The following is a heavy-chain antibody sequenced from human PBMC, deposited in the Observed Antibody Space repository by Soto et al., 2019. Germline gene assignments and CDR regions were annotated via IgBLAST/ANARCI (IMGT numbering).Heavy chain of an antibody. CDR3: AREDSGAFFDF. CDR2: IYSGTT. J-gene: IGHJ4*02. Sequence: QVQLQESASGPVKPSQTLSLTCAVSGVSISSGGYSWSWIGQPPGKGMEWIGYIYSGTTHYNPSLKSRVTISMDRSKNQVSLSLKSVTAADTAVYYCAREDSGAFFDFWGQGNLVTVSS. D-gene: IGHD2-15*01. CDR1: GVSISSGGYS. V-gene: IGHV4-30-2*01.